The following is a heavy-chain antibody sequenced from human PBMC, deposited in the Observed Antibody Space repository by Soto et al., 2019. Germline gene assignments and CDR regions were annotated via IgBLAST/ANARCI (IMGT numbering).Heavy chain of an antibody. CDR3: ASSPRFLEWLATFDYYYGMDV. V-gene: IGHV1-69*13. D-gene: IGHD3-3*01. Sequence: SVKVSCKASGGTFSSYAISWVRQAPGQGLEWMGGIIPIFGTANYAQKYQGRVTITADESTSTAYMELSSLRSEDTAVYYCASSPRFLEWLATFDYYYGMDVWGQGTTVTVSS. CDR1: GGTFSSYA. J-gene: IGHJ6*02. CDR2: IIPIFGTA.